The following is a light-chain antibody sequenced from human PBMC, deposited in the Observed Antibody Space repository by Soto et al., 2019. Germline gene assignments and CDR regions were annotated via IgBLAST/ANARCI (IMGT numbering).Light chain of an antibody. CDR3: QQANSFPLT. J-gene: IGKJ4*01. V-gene: IGKV1D-12*01. CDR2: SAS. CDR1: QGIANW. Sequence: DIQMTQSPSSVSASVGDRVTITCRASQGIANWLAWYQQKPGKAPKLLIYSASSLLSGVQSRFSGSESGTDFTLTISRLLPEDFATYYCQQANSFPLTVGGGTTVEIK.